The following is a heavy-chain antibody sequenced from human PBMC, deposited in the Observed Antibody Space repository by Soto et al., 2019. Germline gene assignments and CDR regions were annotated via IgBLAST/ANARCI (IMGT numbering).Heavy chain of an antibody. V-gene: IGHV5-51*01. CDR2: IYPGDSDT. Sequence: SVQSRKISCKTSGYSFTSYWIGWVRQMPGKGLDWMGIIYPGDSDTRYSPSFQGQVTISADKSIRTAYLQWSSLQATDAALHDCGSPIGVDYGMGVCGQGPRGTVAS. CDR3: GSPIGVDYGMGV. CDR1: GYSFTSYW. D-gene: IGHD6-19*01. J-gene: IGHJ6*02.